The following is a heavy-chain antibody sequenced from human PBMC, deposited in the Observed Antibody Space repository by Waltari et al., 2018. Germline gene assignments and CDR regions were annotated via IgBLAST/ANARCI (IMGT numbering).Heavy chain of an antibody. J-gene: IGHJ4*02. V-gene: IGHV3-30*02. CDR3: AKDPRRPYDSSGYGVGY. Sequence: QVQLVESGGGVVQPGGSLRLSCAASGFTFSSYGMHWVRQAPGKGLEWVAFIRYDGSNKYYADSVKGRFTISRDNSKNTLYLQMNSLRAEDTAVYYCAKDPRRPYDSSGYGVGYWGQGTLVTVSS. CDR2: IRYDGSNK. CDR1: GFTFSSYG. D-gene: IGHD3-22*01.